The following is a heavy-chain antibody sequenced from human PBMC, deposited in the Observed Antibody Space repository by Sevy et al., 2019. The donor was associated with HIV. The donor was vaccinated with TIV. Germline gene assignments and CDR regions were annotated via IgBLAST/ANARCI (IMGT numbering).Heavy chain of an antibody. Sequence: GGSLRLSCEASGFTFSDYGMHWVRQAPGKGLEWVAVIWYDGSNKYFADSVKGRFTISRDNSKNTLYLQMNSLRAEDTAVYYSANVNLLPLMVSMVRGALSFYFDYWGQGTLVTVSS. D-gene: IGHD3-10*01. J-gene: IGHJ4*02. CDR1: GFTFSDYG. CDR3: ANVNLLPLMVSMVRGALSFYFDY. CDR2: IWYDGSNK. V-gene: IGHV3-33*06.